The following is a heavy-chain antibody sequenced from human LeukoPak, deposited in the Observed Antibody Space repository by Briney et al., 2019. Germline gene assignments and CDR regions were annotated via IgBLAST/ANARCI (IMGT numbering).Heavy chain of an antibody. D-gene: IGHD2-21*02. J-gene: IGHJ3*02. CDR1: GYTFTSYG. CDR2: IIPIFGTA. CDR3: ARVNCGGDCYSDRGAFDI. V-gene: IGHV1-69*13. Sequence: SVKVSCKASGYTFTSYGISWVRQAPGQGLEWMGGIIPIFGTANYAQKFQGRVTITADESTSTAYMELSSVRSKGTAVYYCARVNCGGDCYSDRGAFDIWGQGTMVTVSS.